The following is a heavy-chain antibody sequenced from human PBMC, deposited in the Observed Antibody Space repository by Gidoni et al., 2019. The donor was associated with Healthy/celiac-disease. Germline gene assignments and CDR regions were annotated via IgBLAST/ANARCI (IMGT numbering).Heavy chain of an antibody. CDR1: GGSISSYY. D-gene: IGHD2-15*01. Sequence: QVQLQESGPGLVKPSETLSLTCPVSGGSISSYYWSWIRQPQGKGLEWIGYIYYSGSTNYNPSLKSRVTISVDTSKNQFSLKLSSVTAADTAVYYCARAIVVDPAPTPPAYFDYWGQGTLVTVSS. V-gene: IGHV4-59*01. CDR2: IYYSGST. CDR3: ARAIVVDPAPTPPAYFDY. J-gene: IGHJ4*02.